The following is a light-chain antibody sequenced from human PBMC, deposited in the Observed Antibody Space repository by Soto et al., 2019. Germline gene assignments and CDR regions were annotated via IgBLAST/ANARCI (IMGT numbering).Light chain of an antibody. Sequence: ETVLTQSPGTLALSPGERVTLSCRASQSVSSSYLAWYQQKPGQAPRLVIYGASSRATGIPDRFSGSGSGTDFTLTISRLEPEDFTVYYCQQYGSSPEPVTFGPGTRVDI. V-gene: IGKV3-20*01. CDR1: QSVSSSY. CDR2: GAS. CDR3: QQYGSSPEPVT. J-gene: IGKJ3*01.